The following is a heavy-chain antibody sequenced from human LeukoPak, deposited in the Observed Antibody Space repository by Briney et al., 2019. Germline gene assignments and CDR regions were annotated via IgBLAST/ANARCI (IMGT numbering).Heavy chain of an antibody. Sequence: SCKASGYTFTSYGISWVRQAPGKGLEWVANIEQDGSERYYVDSVKGRFTISRDNAKDSLFLQMNSLRAEDTAVYYCARVRSGYYMDYWGQGTLVTVSS. J-gene: IGHJ4*02. CDR1: GYTFTSYG. CDR3: ARVRSGYYMDY. CDR2: IEQDGSER. D-gene: IGHD3-22*01. V-gene: IGHV3-7*01.